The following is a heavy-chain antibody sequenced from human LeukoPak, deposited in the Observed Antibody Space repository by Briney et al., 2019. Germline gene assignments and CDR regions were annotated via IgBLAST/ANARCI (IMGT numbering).Heavy chain of an antibody. CDR3: ARPHTVLYNWFDL. CDR2: INPNSGGT. V-gene: IGHV1-2*06. CDR1: GYTFTGYY. J-gene: IGHJ5*02. Sequence: ASVKVSCKASGYTFTGYYIHWVRQAPGQGLEWMGRINPNSGGTNYAQKFQGRVTMTRDTSISTAYMELSSLRSDDTAVYYCARPHTVLYNWFDLWGQGTLVTVSS. D-gene: IGHD4-11*01.